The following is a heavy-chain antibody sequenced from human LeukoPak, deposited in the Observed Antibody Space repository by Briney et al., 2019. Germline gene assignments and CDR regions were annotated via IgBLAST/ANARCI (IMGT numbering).Heavy chain of an antibody. V-gene: IGHV4-39*01. CDR2: LLYNGNT. Sequence: SETLSLTCTVAGGSISSDVHYWDWIRQAPGKGLEWIGSLLYNGNTWYNPSLESRVTISVGTSENQFSLRLTSVNAADTALYFCTRRGSGNGGTYAGMDVWGPGTSVTVSS. D-gene: IGHD1-26*01. CDR1: GGSISSDVHY. CDR3: TRRGSGNGGTYAGMDV. J-gene: IGHJ6*02.